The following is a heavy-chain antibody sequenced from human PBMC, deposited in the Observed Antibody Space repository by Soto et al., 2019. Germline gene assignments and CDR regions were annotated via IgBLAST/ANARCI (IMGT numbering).Heavy chain of an antibody. D-gene: IGHD3-10*01. CDR2: IIPILDVA. V-gene: IGHV1-69*02. CDR3: AQLWFGELWHGMDV. J-gene: IGHJ6*02. Sequence: SVKVSCKASGGDFNSYTISWVRQAPGQGPEWMGTIIPILDVAKNAQKFQGRVTISADKSASTVYMELRSLRSDDTAVYYCAQLWFGELWHGMDVWGQGTTVTVSS. CDR1: GGDFNSYT.